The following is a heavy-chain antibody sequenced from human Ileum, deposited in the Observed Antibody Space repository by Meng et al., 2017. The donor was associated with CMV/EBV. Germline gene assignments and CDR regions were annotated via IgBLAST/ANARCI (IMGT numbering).Heavy chain of an antibody. V-gene: IGHV3-23*03. CDR1: GFTFGSYA. J-gene: IGHJ4*02. CDR2: IYSGGTST. CDR3: AKDRKANIVVVPAPITFDY. Sequence: GESLKISCAASGFTFGSYAMSWVRQAPGKGLEWVSIIYSGGTSTYYAGSVKGRLTISRANSKNALYLQMNSLRAEDTAVYYCAKDRKANIVVVPAPITFDYWGQGTLVTVSS. D-gene: IGHD2-2*02.